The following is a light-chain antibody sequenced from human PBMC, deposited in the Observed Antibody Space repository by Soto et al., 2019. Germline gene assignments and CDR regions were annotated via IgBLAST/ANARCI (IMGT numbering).Light chain of an antibody. V-gene: IGLV2-14*01. CDR1: TSDIGAYDF. J-gene: IGLJ2*01. Sequence: QSALTQPASVSGSPGQSITISCTGTTSDIGAYDFVSWYQQHPGKAPKLMIYEVSSRPPGLSHRFSGSKSGNTASLTISALQAEDEAAYYCSSYITSSTVIFGGGTKLTVL. CDR3: SSYITSSTVI. CDR2: EVS.